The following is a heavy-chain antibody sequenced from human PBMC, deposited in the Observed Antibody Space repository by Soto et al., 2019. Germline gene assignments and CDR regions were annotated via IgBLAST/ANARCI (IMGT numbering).Heavy chain of an antibody. CDR2: IYYSGNT. J-gene: IGHJ4*02. CDR3: ARDLYNGYQFHY. Sequence: PSETLSLTCNVSGGSISSGNYYWSWVRQRPGKGLEWIGYIYYSGNTYYNPSLKSRVTISIDTSKNQFSLKLTSVTAADTAVYFCARDLYNGYQFHYWGQGTLVTVSS. D-gene: IGHD5-12*01. CDR1: GGSISSGNYY. V-gene: IGHV4-31*03.